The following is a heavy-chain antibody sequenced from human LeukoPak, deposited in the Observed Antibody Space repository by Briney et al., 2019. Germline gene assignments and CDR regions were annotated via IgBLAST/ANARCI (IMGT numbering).Heavy chain of an antibody. Sequence: ASVRVSCKASGYTFTSYAVSWVRQAPGQGLEWMGWVSAYNGVTNYAQKFQGRVTMTTDTSTTTGYMELRSLRFDDTAVYYCARDQLRYYGSGSYYSDMDVWGQGTLVTVSS. J-gene: IGHJ4*02. D-gene: IGHD3-10*01. CDR3: ARDQLRYYGSGSYYSDMDV. CDR2: VSAYNGVT. V-gene: IGHV1-18*01. CDR1: GYTFTSYA.